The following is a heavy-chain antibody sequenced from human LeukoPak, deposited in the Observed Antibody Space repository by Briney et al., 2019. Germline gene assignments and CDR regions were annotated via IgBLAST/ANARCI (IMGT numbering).Heavy chain of an antibody. CDR2: ISYDGSNK. D-gene: IGHD2-15*01. V-gene: IGHV3-30*03. Sequence: RPGGSLRLSCAASGFTFSSYGMHWVRQAPGKGLEWVAVISYDGSNKYYADSVKGRFTISRDNSKNTLYLQMNSLRAEDTAVYYCVARSSQLGYCSGGSCYFDYWGQGTLVTVSS. J-gene: IGHJ4*02. CDR3: VARSSQLGYCSGGSCYFDY. CDR1: GFTFSSYG.